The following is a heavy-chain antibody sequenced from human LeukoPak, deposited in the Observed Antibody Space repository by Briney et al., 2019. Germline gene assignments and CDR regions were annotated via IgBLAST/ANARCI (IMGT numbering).Heavy chain of an antibody. V-gene: IGHV4-30-4*01. CDR3: ARGAMIVVVPSWFDH. CDR1: GGSISSGDYY. Sequence: SQTLSLTCTVSGGSISSGDYYWSWIRQPPGKGLEWIEYIYYSVSTYYNPSLKSRVTISVDTSKNQFSLKLSSVTAADTAVYYCARGAMIVVVPSWFDHWGQGTLVTVSS. D-gene: IGHD3-22*01. CDR2: IYYSVST. J-gene: IGHJ5*02.